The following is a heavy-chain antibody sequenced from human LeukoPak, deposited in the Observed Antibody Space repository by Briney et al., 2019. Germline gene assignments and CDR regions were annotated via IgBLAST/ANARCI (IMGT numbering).Heavy chain of an antibody. Sequence: GGSLRLPCAASAFTFSSYSMNWVRQAPGKGLEWVSFISTSSSYIHYADSVKGRFTMSRDNAKNSLYLQMNSLRAEDTAVYYCARVLHSSWFWFDPWGQGTLVTVSS. D-gene: IGHD6-13*01. CDR2: ISTSSSYI. CDR1: AFTFSSYS. V-gene: IGHV3-21*01. CDR3: ARVLHSSWFWFDP. J-gene: IGHJ5*02.